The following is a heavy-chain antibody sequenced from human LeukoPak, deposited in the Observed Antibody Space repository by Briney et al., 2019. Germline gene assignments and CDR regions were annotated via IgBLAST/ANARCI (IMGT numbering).Heavy chain of an antibody. CDR1: GGSFSGYY. V-gene: IGHV4-34*01. Sequence: SETLSLTCAVYGGSFSGYYWSWIRQPPGKGLEWIGEINHSGSTNYNPPLKSRVSISVDTSNNQFSLKLSSVTAADTAVYYCASSIRGTAWLNRWGQGTLVTVSS. CDR3: ASSIRGTAWLNR. CDR2: INHSGST. J-gene: IGHJ4*02. D-gene: IGHD3-10*01.